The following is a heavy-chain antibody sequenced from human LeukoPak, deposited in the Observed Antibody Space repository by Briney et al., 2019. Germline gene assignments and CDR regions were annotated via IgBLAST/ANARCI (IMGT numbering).Heavy chain of an antibody. CDR2: MNLNSGNT. V-gene: IGHV1-8*03. CDR1: GYTFTSYD. D-gene: IGHD1-26*01. CDR3: ARGGIVGAGFDP. J-gene: IGHJ5*02. Sequence: ASVKVSCKASGYTFTSYDNNWVRQATGQGLEGMGWMNLNSGNTGYAQTFQGRVTITRNTSISTAYMELSSLRSEDTAVYYCARGGIVGAGFDPWGQGTLVTVSS.